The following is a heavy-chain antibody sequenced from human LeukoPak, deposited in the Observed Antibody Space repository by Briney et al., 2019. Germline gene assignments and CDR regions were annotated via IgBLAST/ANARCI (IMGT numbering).Heavy chain of an antibody. D-gene: IGHD4-11*01. CDR3: ARERMTTSKFDY. CDR1: GYTFTSYY. V-gene: IGHV1-46*01. CDR2: INPSGGST. Sequence: GASVKVSCKASGYTFTSYYIHWVRQAPGQGLAWMGIINPSGGSTNYAQNFQGRVTMTRDTSTSTVYMELSSLRSEDTAVYYCARERMTTSKFDYWGQGTLVTVSS. J-gene: IGHJ4*02.